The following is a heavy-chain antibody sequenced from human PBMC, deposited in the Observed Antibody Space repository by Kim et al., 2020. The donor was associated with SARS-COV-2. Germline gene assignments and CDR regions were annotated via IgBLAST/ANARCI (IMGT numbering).Heavy chain of an antibody. J-gene: IGHJ3*01. CDR1: GASFSSGDYY. D-gene: IGHD6-19*01. CDR2: IYYRGST. CDR3: ASSAIGIVVAGAVDV. Sequence: SETLSLTCTVSGASFSSGDYYWGWIRQVPGKGLEWIGFIYYRGSTYYNSSLTSRVTISVDTSKNRFSLNLSSVTAADTAVYYCASSAIGIVVAGAVDVCGQGALVTAAS. V-gene: IGHV4-31*03.